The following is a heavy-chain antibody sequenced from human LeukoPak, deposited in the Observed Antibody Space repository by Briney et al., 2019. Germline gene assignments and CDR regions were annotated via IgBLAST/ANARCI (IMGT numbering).Heavy chain of an antibody. Sequence: ASVKVSCKASGYTFTSYGISWARQAPGQGLEWMGWISAYNGNTNYAQKLQGRVTMTTDTSTSTAYMELSSLRSEDTAVYYCASPAGSLGIYYYYGMDVWGQGTTVTVSS. D-gene: IGHD6-25*01. V-gene: IGHV1-18*01. CDR3: ASPAGSLGIYYYYGMDV. CDR2: ISAYNGNT. J-gene: IGHJ6*02. CDR1: GYTFTSYG.